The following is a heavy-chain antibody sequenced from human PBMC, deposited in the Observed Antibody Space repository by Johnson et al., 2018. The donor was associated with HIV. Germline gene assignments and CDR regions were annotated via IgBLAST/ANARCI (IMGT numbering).Heavy chain of an antibody. J-gene: IGHJ3*02. CDR2: IKQDGSEK. Sequence: VQLVESGGGLVQPGGSLRLSCAASGFTFSSYWMSWVHQAPGKGLEWVANIKQDGSEKYYVDSVKGRFTISRDNAKNSLYLQMNSLRAEDTAVYYCARDHEMATIGDAFDIWGQGTMVTVSS. CDR3: ARDHEMATIGDAFDI. D-gene: IGHD5-24*01. CDR1: GFTFSSYW. V-gene: IGHV3-7*01.